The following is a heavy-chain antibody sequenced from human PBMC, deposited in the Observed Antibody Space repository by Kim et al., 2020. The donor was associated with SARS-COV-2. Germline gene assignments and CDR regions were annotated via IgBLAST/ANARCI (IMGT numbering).Heavy chain of an antibody. V-gene: IGHV4-30-2*05. D-gene: IGHD6-19*01. Sequence: YSPSLKSRVTISVDTSKNQFSLKLSSVTAADTAVYYCARDRGSGWSPLEYWGQGTLVTVSS. CDR3: ARDRGSGWSPLEY. J-gene: IGHJ4*02.